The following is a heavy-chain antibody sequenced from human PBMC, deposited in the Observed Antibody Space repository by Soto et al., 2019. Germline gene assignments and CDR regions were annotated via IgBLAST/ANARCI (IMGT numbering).Heavy chain of an antibody. CDR2: ISSSGSDT. CDR3: ARSLRGYSGYSGY. D-gene: IGHD5-12*01. CDR1: GFTFSDYY. V-gene: IGHV3-11*05. Sequence: QVQLVESGGGLVKPGGCLRLSCAASGFTFSDYYMSWIRQAPGKGLEWVSYISSSGSDTNYADSVKGRFTVSRDNAKNSLYLQMHSLRAEDTAVYYCARSLRGYSGYSGYWGQGTLVTVSS. J-gene: IGHJ4*02.